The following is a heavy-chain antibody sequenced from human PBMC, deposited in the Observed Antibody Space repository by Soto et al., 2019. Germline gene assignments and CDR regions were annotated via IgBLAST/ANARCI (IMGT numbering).Heavy chain of an antibody. D-gene: IGHD6-13*01. CDR1: GFTFSSYA. Sequence: GGSLRLSCAASGFTFSSYAMSWVRQAPGKGLEWVSATSGSGGSTYYADSVKGRFTISRDNSKNTLYLQMNSLRAEDTAVYYCAKDLSGIAAAGVNWFDPWGQGTLVTVSS. CDR2: TSGSGGST. V-gene: IGHV3-23*01. CDR3: AKDLSGIAAAGVNWFDP. J-gene: IGHJ5*02.